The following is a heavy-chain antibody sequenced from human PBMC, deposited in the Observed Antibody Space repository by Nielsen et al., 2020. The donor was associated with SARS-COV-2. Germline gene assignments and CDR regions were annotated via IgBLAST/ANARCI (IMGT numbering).Heavy chain of an antibody. CDR1: GYTFTSYY. CDR2: INPNSGGT. V-gene: IGHV1-2*02. J-gene: IGHJ4*02. CDR3: ARTGIAVAGIDFDY. D-gene: IGHD6-19*01. Sequence: ASVKVSCKASGYTFTSYYMHWVRQAPGQGLEWMGWINPNSGGTNYAQKFQGRVTMTRDTSISTAYMELSRLRSDDTAVYYCARTGIAVAGIDFDYWGQGTLVTVSS.